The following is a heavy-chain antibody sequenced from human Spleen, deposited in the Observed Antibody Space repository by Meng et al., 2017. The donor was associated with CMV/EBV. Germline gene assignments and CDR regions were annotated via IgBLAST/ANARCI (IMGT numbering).Heavy chain of an antibody. J-gene: IGHJ3*02. Sequence: GGSLRLSCAASGYSFSSYAMSWVRQAPGKGLEWVSTLGDNGDKTYNAASVKGRFIISRDSSKNTLYLKMNSLRADDTAVYYCAKAALYGSGSYYSAFDMWGQGTMVTVSS. D-gene: IGHD3-10*01. CDR3: AKAALYGSGSYYSAFDM. CDR1: GYSFSSYA. V-gene: IGHV3-23*01. CDR2: LGDNGDKT.